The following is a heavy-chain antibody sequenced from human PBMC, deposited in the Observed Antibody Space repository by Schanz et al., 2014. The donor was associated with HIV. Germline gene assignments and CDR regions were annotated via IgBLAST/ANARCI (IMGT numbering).Heavy chain of an antibody. CDR3: AREGTAARQFYYYGMDV. Sequence: QVQLVQSGPEVKKPGASVMLSCKASGYSFTSYDINWVRQATGLGLEWMGWMNPNSGDTDYAQKFQGRVTMTRDTSISTAYMELSRLRSDDTAVYYCAREGTAARQFYYYGMDVWGQGTTVTVSS. CDR1: GYSFTSYD. D-gene: IGHD6-6*01. V-gene: IGHV1-8*01. CDR2: MNPNSGDT. J-gene: IGHJ6*02.